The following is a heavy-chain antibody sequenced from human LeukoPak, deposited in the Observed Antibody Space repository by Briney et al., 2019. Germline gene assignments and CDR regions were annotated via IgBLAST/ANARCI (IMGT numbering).Heavy chain of an antibody. Sequence: GESLKISCKGSGYSFTSYWIDWVRQMPGKGLEWMGMIDPGDSDSRYSPSFQGQVTFSADKSISTAYLQWSSLRASDTAMYYCARHGSRDGNNNYIPSDSWGQGTLVTVSS. CDR2: IDPGDSDS. D-gene: IGHD5-24*01. CDR3: ARHGSRDGNNNYIPSDS. CDR1: GYSFTSYW. J-gene: IGHJ4*02. V-gene: IGHV5-51*01.